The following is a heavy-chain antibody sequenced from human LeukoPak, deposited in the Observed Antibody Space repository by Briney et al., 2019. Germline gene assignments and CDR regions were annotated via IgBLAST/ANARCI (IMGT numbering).Heavy chain of an antibody. CDR3: ARGYPLSTTAAGTYFQH. Sequence: ASVKVSCKASGYTLSGYYMHWVRQAPGQGLEWMGWINPNSGGTNYAQKFQGRVTMTRDTSISTAYMELSRLRSDDTAVYYCARGYPLSTTAAGTYFQHWGQGTLVTVSP. J-gene: IGHJ1*01. CDR1: GYTLSGYY. CDR2: INPNSGGT. V-gene: IGHV1-2*02. D-gene: IGHD6-13*01.